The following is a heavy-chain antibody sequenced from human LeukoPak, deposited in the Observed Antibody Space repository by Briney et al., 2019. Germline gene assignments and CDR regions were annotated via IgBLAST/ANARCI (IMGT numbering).Heavy chain of an antibody. CDR2: MWSDGSNV. J-gene: IGHJ4*02. CDR3: ARDLSPKWGSGECYFDS. D-gene: IGHD7-27*01. V-gene: IGHV3-33*01. CDR1: GFTFSTYG. Sequence: GGSLRLSCAASGFTFSTYGMHWVRQAPGKGLEWVALMWSDGSNVEYADPVKGRFTISRDNSKNTLYLQLNSLRAEDTAVYYCARDLSPKWGSGECYFDSWGQGTLVLVSS.